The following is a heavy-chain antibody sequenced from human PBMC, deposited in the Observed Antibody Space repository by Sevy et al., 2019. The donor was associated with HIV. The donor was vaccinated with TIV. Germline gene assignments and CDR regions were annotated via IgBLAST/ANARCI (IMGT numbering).Heavy chain of an antibody. Sequence: GGSLRLSCAASGFTFSGYEMNWVRQAPGKGLEWVSCIRSGGSNKYYSDSVKGRFTISRDNAKNSLYMQMNSLRAEDTAVYYCASALDYWGQGILVTVSS. J-gene: IGHJ4*02. CDR2: IRSGGSNK. CDR3: ASALDY. CDR1: GFTFSGYE. V-gene: IGHV3-48*03.